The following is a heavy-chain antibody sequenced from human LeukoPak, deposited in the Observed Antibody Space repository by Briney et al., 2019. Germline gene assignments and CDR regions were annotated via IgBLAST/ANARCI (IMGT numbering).Heavy chain of an antibody. CDR1: GGSIGSSDSF. V-gene: IGHV4-39*07. Sequence: SETLSLTCTVSGGSIGSSDSFWGWIRQPPGKGLEWIGSIYYSGTTYYNPSLKSRLTISVDTSKNQFSLKLSSVTAADTAVYYCARVMYYYDSSGYGIDYWGQGTLVTVSS. D-gene: IGHD3-22*01. CDR2: IYYSGTT. CDR3: ARVMYYYDSSGYGIDY. J-gene: IGHJ4*02.